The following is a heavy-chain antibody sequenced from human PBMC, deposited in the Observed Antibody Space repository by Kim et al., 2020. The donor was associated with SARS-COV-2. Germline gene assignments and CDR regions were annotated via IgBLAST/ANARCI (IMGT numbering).Heavy chain of an antibody. V-gene: IGHV1-18*01. CDR2: INTKDGDT. D-gene: IGHD3-10*01. CDR1: GYIFSIYG. CDR3: VRGTCGEVIDY. J-gene: IGHJ4*02. Sequence: ASVKVSCKTSGYIFSIYGFSWVRQAPGQGLEWMGWINTKDGDTKYVQKFQDRVTMTTDSSTSTAYMELRSLKFDDTAVYYFVRGTCGEVIDYWGQGTLVT.